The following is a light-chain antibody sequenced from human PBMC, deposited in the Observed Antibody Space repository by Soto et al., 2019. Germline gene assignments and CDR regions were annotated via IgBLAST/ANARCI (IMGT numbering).Light chain of an antibody. J-gene: IGKJ1*01. Sequence: DIQMTQSPSTXSASVVXXXXXXCRASQSISSWLAWYQQKPGKAPKLLIYDASSLESGVPSRFSGSGSGTEFTLTISSLQPDDFATYYCQQYNSYWTFGQGTKVDIK. CDR1: QSISSW. V-gene: IGKV1-5*01. CDR3: QQYNSYWT. CDR2: DAS.